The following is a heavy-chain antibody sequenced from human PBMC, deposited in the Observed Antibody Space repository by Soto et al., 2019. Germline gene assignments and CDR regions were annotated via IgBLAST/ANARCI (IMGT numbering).Heavy chain of an antibody. CDR3: AHRRSVTGLTWFDP. CDR2: IYWDDDK. J-gene: IGHJ5*02. D-gene: IGHD6-19*01. CDR1: GFSLSTSGVG. Sequence: QITLTESGPPLVKPTQTLTLTCTFSGFSLSTSGVGVGWIRQPPGKALEWLALIYWDDDKRYSPSLKTRLTISKDTSKNQVVLTMTNVDPVDTATYYCAHRRSVTGLTWFDPWGQGTLVTVSS. V-gene: IGHV2-5*02.